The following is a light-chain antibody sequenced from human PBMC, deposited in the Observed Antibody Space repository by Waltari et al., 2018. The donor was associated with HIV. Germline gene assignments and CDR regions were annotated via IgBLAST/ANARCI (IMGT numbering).Light chain of an antibody. CDR1: RSLLYSSNHKNY. CDR2: WAS. J-gene: IGKJ2*01. V-gene: IGKV4-1*01. Sequence: DIVMTQSPDSLAVSLGERATINCKSSRSLLYSSNHKNYLAWYQQKPGQPPKLLIFWASTREAGVPDRFSGSGSVTDFTLTISSLRAEDVAVYYCQQYYSSPYTVGQGTKLEIK. CDR3: QQYYSSPYT.